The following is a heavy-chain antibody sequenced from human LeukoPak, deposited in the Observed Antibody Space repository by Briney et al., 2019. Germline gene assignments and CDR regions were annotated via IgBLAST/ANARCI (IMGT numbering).Heavy chain of an antibody. J-gene: IGHJ4*02. CDR3: AKDTLGYCSSTSCLFDY. CDR1: GFTFSSYG. D-gene: IGHD2-2*01. CDR2: IRYDGSNK. V-gene: IGHV3-30*02. Sequence: PGGSLRLSCAASGFTFSSYGMHWVRQAPGKGLEWVAFIRYDGSNKYYADSVKGRFTISRDNSKNTLYLQMNSLRAEDTAVYYCAKDTLGYCSSTSCLFDYWGQGTLVTVSS.